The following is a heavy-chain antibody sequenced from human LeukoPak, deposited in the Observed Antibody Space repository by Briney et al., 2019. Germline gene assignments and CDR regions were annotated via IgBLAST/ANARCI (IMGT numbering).Heavy chain of an antibody. Sequence: SEPLSLTCTVSGGSISNYYGSWIRQPAGQGLEWIGRLYTGRSTDYNPSLKSRVTMSVDTSNNQFSLKVTSVTAADTAIYYCARESRVFIGDGYYLDSWGPGTLVTVSS. D-gene: IGHD3-3*01. J-gene: IGHJ4*02. V-gene: IGHV4-4*07. CDR1: GGSISNYY. CDR3: ARESRVFIGDGYYLDS. CDR2: LYTGRST.